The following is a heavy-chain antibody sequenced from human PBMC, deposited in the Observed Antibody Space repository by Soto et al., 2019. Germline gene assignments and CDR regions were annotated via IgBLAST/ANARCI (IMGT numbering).Heavy chain of an antibody. J-gene: IGHJ3*02. D-gene: IGHD3-22*01. CDR3: AKGPRLITMIEPGGAFDI. CDR2: ISYDGSNK. CDR1: GFTFSSYG. Sequence: GGSLRLSCAASGFTFSSYGMHWVRQAPGKGLEWVAVISYDGSNKYYADSVKGRFTISRDNSKNTLYLQMNSLRAEDTAVYYCAKGPRLITMIEPGGAFDIWGQGTMVTVSS. V-gene: IGHV3-30*18.